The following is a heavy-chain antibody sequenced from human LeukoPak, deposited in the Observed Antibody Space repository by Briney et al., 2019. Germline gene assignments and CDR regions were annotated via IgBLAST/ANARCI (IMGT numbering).Heavy chain of an antibody. D-gene: IGHD2/OR15-2a*01. CDR2: INHSGST. J-gene: IGHJ5*02. CDR1: GGSFSGYY. Sequence: TSETLSLTCAVYGGSFSGYYWSWIRQPPGKGLEWIGEINHSGSTNYNPSLKSRVTISVDTSKNQFSLKLSSVTAADTAVYYCAIRTFGFDPWGQGTLVTVSS. V-gene: IGHV4-34*01. CDR3: AIRTFGFDP.